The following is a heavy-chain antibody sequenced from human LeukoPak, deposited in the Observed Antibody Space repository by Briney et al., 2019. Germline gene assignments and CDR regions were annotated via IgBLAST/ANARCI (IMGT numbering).Heavy chain of an antibody. D-gene: IGHD3-10*01. Sequence: GGSLRLSCAASGFTFSSYAMSWVRQAPGKGLEWVSSISGSDDSTYYADSVKGRFTTSRDNSKNTLYLQMNSLRAEDTAVYYCAKETSRGTSGSPPDIWGQGTMVTVSS. CDR3: AKETSRGTSGSPPDI. CDR1: GFTFSSYA. V-gene: IGHV3-23*01. CDR2: ISGSDDST. J-gene: IGHJ3*02.